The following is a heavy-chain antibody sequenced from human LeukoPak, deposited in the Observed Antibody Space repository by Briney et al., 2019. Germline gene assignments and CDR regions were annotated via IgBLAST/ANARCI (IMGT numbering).Heavy chain of an antibody. CDR3: ARDLSSSWYGPASDY. D-gene: IGHD6-13*01. CDR1: GITFSSYA. J-gene: IGHJ4*02. CDR2: ISYDGSNK. Sequence: GGSLRLSCAASGITFSSYAMHWVRQAPGKGLEWVAVISYDGSNKYYADSVKGRLTISRDNSKNTLYLQMNSLRAEDTAVYYCARDLSSSWYGPASDYWGQGTLVTVSS. V-gene: IGHV3-30-3*01.